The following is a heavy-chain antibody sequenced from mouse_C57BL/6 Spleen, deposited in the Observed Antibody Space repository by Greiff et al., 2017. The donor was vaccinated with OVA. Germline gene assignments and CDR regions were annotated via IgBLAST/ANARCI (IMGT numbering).Heavy chain of an antibody. CDR2: IRLKSDNYAT. CDR1: GFTFSNYW. Sequence: EVKLVESGGGLVQPGGSMKLSCVASGFTFSNYWMNWVRQSPEKGLEWVAQIRLKSDNYATHYAESVKGRFTISRDDSKSSVYLQMNNLRAEDTGIYYCKNWDGVAYWGQGTLVTVSA. J-gene: IGHJ3*01. D-gene: IGHD4-1*01. CDR3: KNWDGVAY. V-gene: IGHV6-3*01.